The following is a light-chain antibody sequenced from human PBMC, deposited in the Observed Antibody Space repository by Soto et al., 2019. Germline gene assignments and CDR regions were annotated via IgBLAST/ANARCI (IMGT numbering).Light chain of an antibody. CDR3: QQYDNLPLT. V-gene: IGKV1-33*01. CDR1: QDISNY. J-gene: IGKJ4*01. Sequence: DIQMTQSPSSLSASVGDRVTITCQASQDISNYLNWYQQKPGKAPKLLIYAASNLETGVPSRFSGSGSGTDFTFNISRLQPEDIATYYCQQYDNLPLTVGGGTKVEIK. CDR2: AAS.